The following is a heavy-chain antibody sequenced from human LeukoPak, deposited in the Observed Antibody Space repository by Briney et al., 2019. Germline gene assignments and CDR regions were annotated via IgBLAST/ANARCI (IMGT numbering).Heavy chain of an antibody. CDR2: IYYSGST. Sequence: SETLSLTCAVSGYSISSGYYWGWIRQPPGKGLEWIGYIYYSGSTNYNPSLKSRVTISVDTSKNQFSLKLSSVTAADTAVYYCARGGWYGRYFDYWGQGTLVTVSS. V-gene: IGHV4-38-2*01. J-gene: IGHJ4*02. CDR1: GYSISSGYY. D-gene: IGHD6-19*01. CDR3: ARGGWYGRYFDY.